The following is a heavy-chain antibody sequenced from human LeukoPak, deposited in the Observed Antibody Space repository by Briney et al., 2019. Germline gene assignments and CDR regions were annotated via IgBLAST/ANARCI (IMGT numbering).Heavy chain of an antibody. Sequence: GGSLRLSCAASGFTFSSYSMNWVRQAPGKGLEWVAVISYDGSNKYYADSVKGRFTISRDNSKNTLYLLMNSLRAEDTAVYYCARVSMVFGVVITLNWFDPWGQGTLVTVSS. CDR1: GFTFSSYS. D-gene: IGHD3-3*01. CDR2: ISYDGSNK. V-gene: IGHV3-30*03. CDR3: ARVSMVFGVVITLNWFDP. J-gene: IGHJ5*02.